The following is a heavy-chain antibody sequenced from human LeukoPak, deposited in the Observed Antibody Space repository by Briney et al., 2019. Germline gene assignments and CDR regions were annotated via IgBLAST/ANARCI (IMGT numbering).Heavy chain of an antibody. J-gene: IGHJ3*02. V-gene: IGHV4-34*01. Sequence: PSKTLSLTCAVYGGSFSGYYWSWIRQPPGKGLEWIGEINHSGSTNYNPSLKSRVTISVDTSKNQFSLKLSSVTAADTAVYYCASTRYYDSSGYLGAFDIWGQGTMVTVSS. CDR1: GGSFSGYY. CDR2: INHSGST. CDR3: ASTRYYDSSGYLGAFDI. D-gene: IGHD3-22*01.